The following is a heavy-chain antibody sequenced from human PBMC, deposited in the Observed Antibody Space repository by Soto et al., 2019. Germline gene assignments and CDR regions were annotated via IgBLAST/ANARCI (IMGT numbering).Heavy chain of an antibody. D-gene: IGHD5-18*01. J-gene: IGHJ6*03. Sequence: PGGSLRLSCAASGFTFSSYSMNWVRQAPGKGLEWVSSISSSSSYIYYADSVKGRFTISRDNAKNSLYLQMNSLRAEDTAVYYCARDSPDTVFDYYYYMDVWGKGTTVTVSS. CDR2: ISSSSSYI. CDR1: GFTFSSYS. CDR3: ARDSPDTVFDYYYYMDV. V-gene: IGHV3-21*01.